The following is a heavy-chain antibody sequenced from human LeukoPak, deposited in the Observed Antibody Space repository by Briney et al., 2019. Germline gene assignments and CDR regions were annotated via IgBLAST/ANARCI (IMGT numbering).Heavy chain of an antibody. CDR2: ISSSGSTI. J-gene: IGHJ4*02. D-gene: IGHD1-26*01. Sequence: GGSLRLSCAASGFTFSSYEMNWVRQAPGKGLEWVSYISSSGSTIYYADSVKGRFTISRDNTKNSLYLQMNSLRAEDTAVYYCARLYSGSYPPGYWGQGTLVTVSS. CDR3: ARLYSGSYPPGY. V-gene: IGHV3-48*03. CDR1: GFTFSSYE.